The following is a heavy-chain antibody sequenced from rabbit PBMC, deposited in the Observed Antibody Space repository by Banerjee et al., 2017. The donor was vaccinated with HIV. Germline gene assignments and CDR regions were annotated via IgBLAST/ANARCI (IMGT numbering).Heavy chain of an antibody. CDR1: GFSFSGSW. J-gene: IGHJ6*01. CDR2: IYTSSGRI. Sequence: QSLEESGGDLVKPGASLTLTCTASGFSFSGSWICWVRQAPGKGLELIACIYTSSGRINYASWAKGRFTISKTSSTTVTLQMTSLTAADTATYFCARDRANDGGCVFGLWGPGTLVTVS. CDR3: ARDRANDGGCVFGL. D-gene: IGHD5-1*01. V-gene: IGHV1S40*01.